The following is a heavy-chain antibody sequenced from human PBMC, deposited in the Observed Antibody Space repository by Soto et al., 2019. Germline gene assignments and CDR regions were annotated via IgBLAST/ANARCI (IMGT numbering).Heavy chain of an antibody. V-gene: IGHV3-30*03. D-gene: IGHD3-22*01. CDR3: VSGSSGYYWGVHDY. Sequence: GGSLRLSCAASGFTFSSYGMHWVRQAPGKGLEWVAVISYDGSNKYYADSVKGRFTISRDNSKNTLYLQMNSLKTEDTGVYYCVSGSSGYYWGVHDYWGQGTLVTVSS. CDR1: GFTFSSYG. CDR2: ISYDGSNK. J-gene: IGHJ4*02.